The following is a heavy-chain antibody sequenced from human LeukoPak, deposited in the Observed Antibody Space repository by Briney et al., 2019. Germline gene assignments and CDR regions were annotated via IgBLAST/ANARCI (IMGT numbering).Heavy chain of an antibody. J-gene: IGHJ6*03. V-gene: IGHV4-34*01. D-gene: IGHD6-19*01. Sequence: SETLSLTCAVYGGSFSGYYWSWIRQPPGKGLEWIGEINHSGSTNYNPSLKSRVTISVDTSKNQFSLKLSSVTAADTAVYYCARHVPFDGSPRGPNYYYMDVWGKGTTVTVSS. CDR1: GGSFSGYY. CDR3: ARHVPFDGSPRGPNYYYMDV. CDR2: INHSGST.